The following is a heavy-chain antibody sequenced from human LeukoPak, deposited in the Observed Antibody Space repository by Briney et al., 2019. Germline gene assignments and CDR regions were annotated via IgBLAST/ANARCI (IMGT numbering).Heavy chain of an antibody. V-gene: IGHV3-73*01. J-gene: IGHJ6*02. CDR2: IRSNAYTYAT. D-gene: IGHD3-10*01. CDR3: TRWHGSGTYYNGMDA. CDR1: GFTFSDSA. Sequence: GGSLRLSCAASGFTFSDSAMHWVRQASGKGLEWVGRIRSNAYTYATAYAASVKGRFTISRDDSKNTAYLQMNSLKTEDTAVYYCTRWHGSGTYYNGMDAWGQGTTVTVSS.